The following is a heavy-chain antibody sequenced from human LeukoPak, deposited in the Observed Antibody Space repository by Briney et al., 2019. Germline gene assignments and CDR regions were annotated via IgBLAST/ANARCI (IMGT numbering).Heavy chain of an antibody. CDR1: RFTFSSYW. V-gene: IGHV3-7*01. CDR3: ARKTHVTGTYAFDI. J-gene: IGHJ3*02. Sequence: GGSLRLSCAASRFTFSSYWMTWVRQAPGKGLEWVTNIKQDGSEKYYVDSVKGRFTISRDNAKNSLYLQMNSLRAEDTAVYYCARKTHVTGTYAFDIWGQGTVVTVSS. D-gene: IGHD6-19*01. CDR2: IKQDGSEK.